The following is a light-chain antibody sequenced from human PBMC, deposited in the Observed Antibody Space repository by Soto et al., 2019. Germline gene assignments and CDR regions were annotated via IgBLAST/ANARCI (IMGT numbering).Light chain of an antibody. J-gene: IGKJ5*01. CDR2: AAS. CDR3: QQSYSAPIT. CDR1: QDIGNF. V-gene: IGKV1-27*01. Sequence: DIQMTQSTSSLSASVGDRVTITCRPSQDIGNFLAWYQQKPGKVPKLLIYAASTLQSGVPSRFSGSGSGTDFTLTISSLQPEDFAAYYCQQSYSAPITFGQGTRLEIK.